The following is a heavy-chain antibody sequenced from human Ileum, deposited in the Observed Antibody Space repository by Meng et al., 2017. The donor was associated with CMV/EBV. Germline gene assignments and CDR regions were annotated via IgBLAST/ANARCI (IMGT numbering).Heavy chain of an antibody. CDR2: IKPDGSEK. V-gene: IGHV3-7*01. CDR3: TRDVRRAMDV. Sequence: GSLKISCAASGFTFSNHWMSWVRQAPGKGLEWVGDIKPDGSEKQYVDSVKGRFTISRDSTKNSLYLQMYSLRGEDTAVYYCTRDVRRAMDVWGQGTTVTVSS. CDR1: GFTFSNHW. J-gene: IGHJ6*02.